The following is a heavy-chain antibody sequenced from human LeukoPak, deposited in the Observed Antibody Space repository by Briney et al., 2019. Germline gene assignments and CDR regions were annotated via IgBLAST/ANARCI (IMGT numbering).Heavy chain of an antibody. CDR2: TSGNGGST. V-gene: IGHV3-23*01. CDR3: VNIRFLEWSPFDY. Sequence: PGGSLRLSCAASGFIFSSYAMSWVRRAPGKGLEWVSTTSGNGGSTNYADSVKGRFTISRDNSKNTLYLQMNSLRAEDTAVYYCVNIRFLEWSPFDYWGQGTLVTVSS. CDR1: GFIFSSYA. J-gene: IGHJ4*02. D-gene: IGHD3-3*01.